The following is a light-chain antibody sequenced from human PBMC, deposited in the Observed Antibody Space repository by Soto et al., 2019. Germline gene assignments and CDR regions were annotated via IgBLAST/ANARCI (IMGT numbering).Light chain of an antibody. CDR3: QQYYTTPLT. Sequence: DIVMTQSPDSLAVSLGERATINCKSSQSILYSSNNKNHLAWYQQRAGQPPKLLIYWASTRESGVPDRFSGSGSWTDFTLTISSLQAEDVAVYYCQQYYTTPLTFGQGTKVEIK. V-gene: IGKV4-1*01. J-gene: IGKJ1*01. CDR2: WAS. CDR1: QSILYSSNNKNH.